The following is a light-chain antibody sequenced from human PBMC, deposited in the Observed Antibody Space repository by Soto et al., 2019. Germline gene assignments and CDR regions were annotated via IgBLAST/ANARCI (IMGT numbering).Light chain of an antibody. J-gene: IGLJ1*01. CDR1: SSNIGNNA. Sequence: VLTQPPSVSEAPRQRVTISCSGSSSNIGNNAVNWYQQLPGQAPKIVIYYDDLLTSGVSDRFSGSKSGTSASLAISALQSDDEADYYCAAWDDSLNAYVFGPGTKVTVL. CDR2: YDD. V-gene: IGLV1-36*01. CDR3: AAWDDSLNAYV.